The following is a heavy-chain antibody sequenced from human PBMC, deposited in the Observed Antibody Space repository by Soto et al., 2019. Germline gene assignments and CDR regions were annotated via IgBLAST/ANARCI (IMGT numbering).Heavy chain of an antibody. CDR1: GYSFTSYW. CDR2: IYPGDSDT. V-gene: IGHV5-51*01. CDR3: ARLSDHWNYYYYGMDV. Sequence: GESLKISCKGSGYSFTSYWIGWVRQMPGKGLEWMGIIYPGDSDTRYSPSFQGQVTVSADKSISTAYLQWSSLKASDTAMYYCARLSDHWNYYYYGMDVWGQGTTVTVSS. J-gene: IGHJ6*02. D-gene: IGHD1-1*01.